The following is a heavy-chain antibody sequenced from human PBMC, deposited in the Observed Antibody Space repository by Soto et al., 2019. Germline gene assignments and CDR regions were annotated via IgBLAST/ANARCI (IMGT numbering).Heavy chain of an antibody. CDR2: IWNDGSNV. CDR1: GFTFRNYA. Sequence: QVQLVEAGGGVGQPGRSLRLSCAASGFTFRNYARHWVRQAPGKGLEWVAVIWNDGSNVYSTDSVKGRFTLYRDNSMNTLILPMNSLIAEDTAVYYCARDGWAWEIFFAFDIWGQGTMVTVSS. V-gene: IGHV3-33*01. D-gene: IGHD6-19*01. CDR3: ARDGWAWEIFFAFDI. J-gene: IGHJ3*02.